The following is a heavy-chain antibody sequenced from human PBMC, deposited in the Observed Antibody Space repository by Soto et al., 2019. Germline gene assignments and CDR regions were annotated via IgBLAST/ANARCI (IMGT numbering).Heavy chain of an antibody. Sequence: GGSLRLSCAASGFTFSSYAMSWVHQAPGKGLEWVSAISGSGGSTYYADSVKGRFTISRDNSKNTLYLQMNSLRAEDTAVYYCAKDVIVPGIAAAGKYFDYWGQGTLVTVSS. CDR3: AKDVIVPGIAAAGKYFDY. V-gene: IGHV3-23*01. CDR1: GFTFSSYA. D-gene: IGHD6-13*01. J-gene: IGHJ4*02. CDR2: ISGSGGST.